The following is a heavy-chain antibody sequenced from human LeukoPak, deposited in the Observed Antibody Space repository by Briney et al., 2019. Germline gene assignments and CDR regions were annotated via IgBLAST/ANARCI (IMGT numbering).Heavy chain of an antibody. D-gene: IGHD3-10*02. V-gene: IGHV3-48*03. Sequence: GGSLRLSCAASGFTFSSYEMNWVRQAPGKGLGWVSSISSSGSTIYYADSVKGRFTSSRDNARNSLYLQMNSLRARATVVYYCAELGITLIGCVWGKGTTVTLSP. CDR1: GFTFSSYE. J-gene: IGHJ6*01. CDR3: AELGITLIGCV. CDR2: ISSSGSTI.